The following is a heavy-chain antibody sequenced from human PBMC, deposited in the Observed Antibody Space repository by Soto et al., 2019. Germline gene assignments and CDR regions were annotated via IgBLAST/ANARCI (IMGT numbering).Heavy chain of an antibody. V-gene: IGHV1-18*01. J-gene: IGHJ5*02. CDR1: GYTFTNYG. Sequence: QVQLVQSGGEVKKPGASVKVSCKASGYTFTNYGISWVRQAPGQGLEWMGWINVYNGNTKYAQKVQGRVTMTTDTSTSTAYMELRRLRTYDTAVYYCARGVCSGSYYNKYNWFDPWGQETLVTVSS. CDR3: ARGVCSGSYYNKYNWFDP. CDR2: INVYNGNT. D-gene: IGHD3-10*02.